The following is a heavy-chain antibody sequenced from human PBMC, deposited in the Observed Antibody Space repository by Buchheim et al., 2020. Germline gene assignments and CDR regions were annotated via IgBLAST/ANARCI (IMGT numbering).Heavy chain of an antibody. D-gene: IGHD1-14*01. CDR2: IKSKTDGGTT. V-gene: IGHV3-15*01. J-gene: IGHJ6*02. Sequence: EVQLVESGGGLVKPGGSLRLSCAASGFTFSNAWMSWVRQAPGKGLEWVGRIKSKTDGGTTDYAAPVKGSFTISRDDSKNSLYLQMNSLKTEDTAVYYCTTGGTEPSEDYYYGMDVWGQGTT. CDR1: GFTFSNAW. CDR3: TTGGTEPSEDYYYGMDV.